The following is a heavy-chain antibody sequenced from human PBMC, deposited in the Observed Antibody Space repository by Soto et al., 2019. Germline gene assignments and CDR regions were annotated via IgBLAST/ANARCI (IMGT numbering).Heavy chain of an antibody. CDR2: ISASGATT. CDR1: GFSFSTYA. V-gene: IGHV3-23*01. D-gene: IGHD2-2*01. CDR3: AKWTDTVVEAALAGGAFDI. Sequence: EVQLLESGGNLVQPGGSLRLSCAASGFSFSTYALTWVRQVPGKGLEWVSGISASGATTYYAYSVKGRFTISRDNSKNTVFLHMTSLRAEDTALYYCAKWTDTVVEAALAGGAFDIWGQGTTVTVSS. J-gene: IGHJ3*02.